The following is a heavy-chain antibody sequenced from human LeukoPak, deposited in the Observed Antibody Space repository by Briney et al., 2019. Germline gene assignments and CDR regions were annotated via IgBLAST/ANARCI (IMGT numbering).Heavy chain of an antibody. Sequence: SETLSLTCAVYGGSFSGYYWSWIRQPPGKGLEWIGEINHSGSTNYNPSLKSRVTISVDTFKNQFSLKLSSVTAADTAVYYCARRGWIQLWLRYPSNWFDPWGQGTLVTVSS. V-gene: IGHV4-34*01. CDR1: GGSFSGYY. CDR3: ARRGWIQLWLRYPSNWFDP. D-gene: IGHD5-18*01. CDR2: INHSGST. J-gene: IGHJ5*02.